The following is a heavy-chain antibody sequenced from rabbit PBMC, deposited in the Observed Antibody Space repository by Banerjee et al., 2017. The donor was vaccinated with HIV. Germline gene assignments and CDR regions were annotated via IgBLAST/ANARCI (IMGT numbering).Heavy chain of an antibody. D-gene: IGHD6-1*01. CDR1: GFSFSSSYW. CDR2: VYADSGGT. Sequence: QEQLEESGGDLVKPEGSLTLTCTASGFSFSSSYWICWVRQAPGKGLEWIACVYADSGGTYYASWAMGRFTISKTSSTTVTLQMTSLTAADTATYFCARAVGIAYGYDLWGPGTLVTVS. CDR3: ARAVGIAYGYDL. V-gene: IGHV1S45*01. J-gene: IGHJ6*01.